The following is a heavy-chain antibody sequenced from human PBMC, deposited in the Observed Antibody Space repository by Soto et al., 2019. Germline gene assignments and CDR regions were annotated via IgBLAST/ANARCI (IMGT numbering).Heavy chain of an antibody. CDR1: GFSFCSFR. CDR2: ISYDGSNK. V-gene: IGHV3-30*18. Sequence: PGGPATLSCRFFGFSFCSFRFRWVRRPPPKGLEWVAVISYDGSNKYYADSVKGRFTISRDNSKNTLYLQMNSLRAEDTAVYYCAKDHSGSYSYYYYGMDVWGQGTTVTVSS. CDR3: AKDHSGSYSYYYYGMDV. J-gene: IGHJ6*02. D-gene: IGHD1-26*01.